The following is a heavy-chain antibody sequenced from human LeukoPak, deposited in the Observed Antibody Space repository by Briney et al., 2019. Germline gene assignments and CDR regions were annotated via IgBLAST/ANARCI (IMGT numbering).Heavy chain of an antibody. CDR1: GFTLSSYA. D-gene: IGHD6-6*01. CDR3: ARIGYSSSSFDY. V-gene: IGHV3-7*03. J-gene: IGHJ4*02. Sequence: GSLRLSCAASGFTLSSYAMTWVRQAPGKGLEWVANMKQDGSVKYYVDSMKGRFTISRDNAKNSLYLQMSGLRAEDTAVYFCARIGYSSSSFDYWGQGVLVTVYS. CDR2: MKQDGSVK.